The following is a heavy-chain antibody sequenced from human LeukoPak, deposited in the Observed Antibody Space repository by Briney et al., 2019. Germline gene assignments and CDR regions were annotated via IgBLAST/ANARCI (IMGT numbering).Heavy chain of an antibody. Sequence: PSETLSLTCTVSGGSISSGSYYRSWIRQPAGKGLEWIGRIYTSGSTNYNPSLKSRVTISVDTSKNQFSLKLSSVTAADTAVYYCARSAGYSSSWYDFAYGGWFDPWGQGTLVTVSS. J-gene: IGHJ5*02. V-gene: IGHV4-61*02. CDR1: GGSISSGSYY. CDR2: IYTSGST. D-gene: IGHD6-13*01. CDR3: ARSAGYSSSWYDFAYGGWFDP.